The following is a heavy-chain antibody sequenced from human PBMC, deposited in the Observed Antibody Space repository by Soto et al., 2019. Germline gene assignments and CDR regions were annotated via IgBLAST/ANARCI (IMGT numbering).Heavy chain of an antibody. J-gene: IGHJ4*02. CDR3: SREYEDLTSNFDY. CDR2: ISSTTNYI. CDR1: GFTFTRYS. Sequence: GGSLRLSCAASGFTFTRYSMNWVGQAPGKGLEWVSSISSTTNYIYYGDSMKGRFTISRDNAKNSLYLEMNSLRAEDTAVYYCSREYEDLTSNFDYWGQGTLVTVSS. V-gene: IGHV3-21*06. D-gene: IGHD3-3*01.